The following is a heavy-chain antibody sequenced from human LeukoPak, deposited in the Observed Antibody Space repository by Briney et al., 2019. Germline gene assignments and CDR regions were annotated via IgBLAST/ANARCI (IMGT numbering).Heavy chain of an antibody. Sequence: GGSLRLSCTVSGFTVSSNSMSWVRQAPGKGLEWVSFIYSDNTHYSDSVKGRFTISRDNSKNTLYLQMNSLRAEDTAVYYCAKRAARTLSAFDIWGQGTMVTVSS. CDR2: IYSDNT. CDR3: AKRAARTLSAFDI. D-gene: IGHD6-13*01. V-gene: IGHV3-66*03. CDR1: GFTVSSNS. J-gene: IGHJ3*02.